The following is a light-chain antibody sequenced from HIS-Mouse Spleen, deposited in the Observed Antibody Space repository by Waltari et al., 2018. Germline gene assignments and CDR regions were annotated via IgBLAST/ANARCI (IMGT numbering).Light chain of an antibody. CDR2: EGS. J-gene: IGLJ3*02. CDR3: CSYAGSSTWV. CDR1: SSDVCSYNL. V-gene: IGLV2-23*01. Sequence: QSALTQPASVSGSPGQSITISCTATSSDVCSYNLVSWYQQHPRKPPKLMIYEGSKRPSGVSNRFSGSKSGNTASLTISGLQAEDEADYYCCSYAGSSTWVFGGGTKLTVL.